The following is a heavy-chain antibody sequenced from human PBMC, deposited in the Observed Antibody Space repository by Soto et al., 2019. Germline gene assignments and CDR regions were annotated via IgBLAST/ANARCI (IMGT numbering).Heavy chain of an antibody. CDR2: IGNRGTGI. CDR3: ARDLRAVGMASRFDP. D-gene: IGHD6-13*01. CDR1: GFTFGDYY. Sequence: QVHLVESGGGLVKPGGSLRLSCAASGFTFGDYYMTWIRQAPGKGLEWVSFIGNRGTGIYYADSVKGRFTIFRDNAKNSWYLQMNSLRAEDTAMYYCARDLRAVGMASRFDPWGQGTLVTVSS. V-gene: IGHV3-11*01. J-gene: IGHJ5*02.